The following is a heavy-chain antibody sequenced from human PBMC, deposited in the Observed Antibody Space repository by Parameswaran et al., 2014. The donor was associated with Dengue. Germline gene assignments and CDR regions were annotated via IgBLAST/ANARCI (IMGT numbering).Heavy chain of an antibody. D-gene: IGHD3-3*01. CDR2: IYYSGST. CDR3: ARSSLDDYDFWSGYYFWGDDGYYFDY. Sequence: RWIRQPPGKGLEWIGYIYYSGSTNYNPSLKSRVTISVDTSKNQFSLKLSSVTAADTAVYYCARSSLDDYDFWSGYYFWGDDGYYFDYWGQGTLVTVSS. V-gene: IGHV4-59*01. J-gene: IGHJ4*02.